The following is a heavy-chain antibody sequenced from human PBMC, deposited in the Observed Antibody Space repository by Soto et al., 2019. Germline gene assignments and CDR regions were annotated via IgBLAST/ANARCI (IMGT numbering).Heavy chain of an antibody. Sequence: QVQLVESGGGKAQPGNSRRPPWAASGFTFSNYAMQGSRQAPARGLEWVAVGSWDGEAEYYADSVKGRFTISRDNSGDTLSLQMNSLRPEDTAVYYCVKEATVKAAHHFDSWGQGTLVTVST. CDR3: VKEATVKAAHHFDS. CDR2: GSWDGEAE. CDR1: GFTFSNYA. J-gene: IGHJ4*02. V-gene: IGHV3-30*18. D-gene: IGHD4-4*01.